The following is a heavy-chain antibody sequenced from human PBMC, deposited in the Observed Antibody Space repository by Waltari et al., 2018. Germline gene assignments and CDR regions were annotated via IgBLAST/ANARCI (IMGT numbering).Heavy chain of an antibody. CDR3: ARDLIAWTHRPDAFDI. CDR2: IIPIFGPA. Sequence: QVQLVQSGAEVKKPGSSVKVSCKAAGGTFSSYANSWVRPAPGQGLEWMGGIIPIFGPANYAQKFQGRVTITADESTSTAYMELSSLRSEDTAVYYCARDLIAWTHRPDAFDIWGQGTMVTVSS. J-gene: IGHJ3*02. D-gene: IGHD3-16*02. V-gene: IGHV1-69*01. CDR1: GGTFSSYA.